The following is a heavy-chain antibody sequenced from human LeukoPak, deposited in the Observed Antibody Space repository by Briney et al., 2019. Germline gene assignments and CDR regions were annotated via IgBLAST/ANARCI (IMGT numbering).Heavy chain of an antibody. CDR2: ISRSGGSI. CDR3: ARSLKVSAALDVFDI. J-gene: IGHJ3*02. D-gene: IGHD2-2*01. CDR1: EFTFSSHS. V-gene: IGHV3-21*01. Sequence: GGSLRLSCAASEFTFSSHSMNWVRQAPGKGLEWASSISRSGGSIYYADSLKGRFTISRDNAKNSLYLQMSSLRAEDTAVYFCARSLKVSAALDVFDIWGQGTMVTVSS.